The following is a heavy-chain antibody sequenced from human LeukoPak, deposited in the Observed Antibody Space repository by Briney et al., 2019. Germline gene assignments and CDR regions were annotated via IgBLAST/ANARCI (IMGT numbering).Heavy chain of an antibody. CDR1: GGSISSYY. CDR3: ARRPDYGDYYDY. J-gene: IGHJ4*02. D-gene: IGHD4-17*01. Sequence: SETLSLTCTVSGGSISSYYWSRIRQPPGKGLEWIGYIYYSGSTNYNPSLKSRVTISVDTSKNQFSLKLSSVTAADTAVYYCARRPDYGDYYDYWGQGTLVTVSS. V-gene: IGHV4-59*01. CDR2: IYYSGST.